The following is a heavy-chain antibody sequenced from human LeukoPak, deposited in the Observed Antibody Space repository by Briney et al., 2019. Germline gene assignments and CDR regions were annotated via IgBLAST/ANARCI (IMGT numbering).Heavy chain of an antibody. J-gene: IGHJ4*02. V-gene: IGHV3-74*01. CDR3: ATKQWLAPPPDS. CDR2: INTDGTVT. CDR1: GLTFSKYW. Sequence: GGSLRLSSAASGLTFSKYWMLWVRQAPGKGLESVSRINTDGTVTTYADSVKGRFTVSRDNAVNTMFLQMNSVRDEDTAVYYCATKQWLAPPPDSWGQGTPVTVSS. D-gene: IGHD6-19*01.